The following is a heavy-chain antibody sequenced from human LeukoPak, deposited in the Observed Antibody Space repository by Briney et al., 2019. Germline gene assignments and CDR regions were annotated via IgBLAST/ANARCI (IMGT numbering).Heavy chain of an antibody. CDR2: IYTSGST. CDR1: GGSISSYY. D-gene: IGHD3-10*01. CDR3: AREAFTMVRGVIIYYYYYMDV. V-gene: IGHV4-4*07. Sequence: SETLSLTCTVSGGSISSYYWSWIRQPAGKGLEWIGRIYTSGSTNYNPSLKSRVTMSVDTSKNQFSLKLSSVTAADTAVYYCAREAFTMVRGVIIYYYYYMDVWGKGTTVTIS. J-gene: IGHJ6*03.